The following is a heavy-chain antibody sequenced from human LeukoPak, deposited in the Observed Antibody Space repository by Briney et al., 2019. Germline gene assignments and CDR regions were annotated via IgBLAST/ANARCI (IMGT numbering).Heavy chain of an antibody. CDR1: GYSFTSYW. CDR2: IYPGDSDT. D-gene: IGHD5-12*01. Sequence: GESLKISCKGSGYSFTSYWIGWVRLMPGKGLEWMGIIYPGDSDTRYSPSFQGQVTISADKSISTAYLQWSSLKASDTAMYYCASGVGYSGYDFPYFDYWGQGTLVTVSS. V-gene: IGHV5-51*01. J-gene: IGHJ4*02. CDR3: ASGVGYSGYDFPYFDY.